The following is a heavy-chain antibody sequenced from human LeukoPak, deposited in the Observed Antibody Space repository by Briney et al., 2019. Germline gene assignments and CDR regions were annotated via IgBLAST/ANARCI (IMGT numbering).Heavy chain of an antibody. D-gene: IGHD1-20*01. J-gene: IGHJ3*02. V-gene: IGHV1-69*04. CDR1: GGTFSSYA. CDR3: ARAITGGHDAFDI. Sequence: ASVKVSCKASGGTFSSYAISWVRQAPGQGLEWMGRIIPILGIANYAQKFQGRVTITADKSTSTAYMELSSLRSEDTAVYYCARAITGGHDAFDIWGQGTMVTVSS. CDR2: IIPILGIA.